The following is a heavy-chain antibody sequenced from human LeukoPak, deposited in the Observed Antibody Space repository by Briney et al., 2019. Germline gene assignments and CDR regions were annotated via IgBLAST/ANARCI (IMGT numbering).Heavy chain of an antibody. Sequence: GGTLSLSCAPSGFIYTTFNMNWLRQDPGKAVVGLSAISGSGGSTYYADSVKGRFTISRDNSKNTLYLQMNSLRAEDTAVYYCAKDLGNYGDYYFDYWGQGTLVTVSS. J-gene: IGHJ4*02. CDR2: ISGSGGST. V-gene: IGHV3-23*01. CDR3: AKDLGNYGDYYFDY. CDR1: GFIYTTFN. D-gene: IGHD4-17*01.